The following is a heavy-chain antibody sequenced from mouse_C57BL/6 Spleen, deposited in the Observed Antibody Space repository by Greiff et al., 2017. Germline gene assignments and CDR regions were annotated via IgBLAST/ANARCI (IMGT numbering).Heavy chain of an antibody. D-gene: IGHD2-3*01. CDR3: AKDGYYCAMDY. J-gene: IGHJ4*01. Sequence: DVKLVESGGGLVKPGGSLKLSCAASGFTFSDYGMHWVRQAPEKGLEWVAYISSGSSTIYYADTVKGRFTISRDNAKNTLFLQMTSLRSEDTAMYYCAKDGYYCAMDYWGQGTSVTVSS. CDR2: ISSGSSTI. CDR1: GFTFSDYG. V-gene: IGHV5-17*01.